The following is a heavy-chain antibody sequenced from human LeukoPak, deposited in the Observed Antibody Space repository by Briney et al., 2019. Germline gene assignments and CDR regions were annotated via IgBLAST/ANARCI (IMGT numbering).Heavy chain of an antibody. CDR1: GYTFTGYY. D-gene: IGHD4-17*01. CDR3: ARYGHSPFFDY. Sequence: GASVKVSCKASGYTFTGYYMHWVRQAPGQGLEWMGIINPSGGSTTNAQKFQGRVIVTRDMSTSTVYMELSSLRSEDTAVYFCARYGHSPFFDYWGQGTLVIVSS. CDR2: INPSGGST. J-gene: IGHJ4*02. V-gene: IGHV1-46*01.